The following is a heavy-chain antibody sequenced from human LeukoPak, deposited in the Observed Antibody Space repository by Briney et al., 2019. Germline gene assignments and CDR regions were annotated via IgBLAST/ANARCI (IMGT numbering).Heavy chain of an antibody. J-gene: IGHJ4*02. D-gene: IGHD2-21*01. V-gene: IGHV3-48*03. CDR1: GFTFSSYE. Sequence: PGGSLRLSCAASGFTFSSYEMNWVRQAPGKGLEWVSYISSSGSTIYYADSVKGRFTISRDNAKNSLYLQMNSLRAEDTAVYYCARFGGACGGDCYSPFDYWGQGTLVTVSS. CDR2: ISSSGSTI. CDR3: ARFGGACGGDCYSPFDY.